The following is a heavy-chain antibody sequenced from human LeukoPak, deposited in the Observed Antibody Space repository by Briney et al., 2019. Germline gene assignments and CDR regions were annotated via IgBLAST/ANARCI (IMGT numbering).Heavy chain of an antibody. CDR2: IKQDGSEK. Sequence: RTGGSLRLSCAASGLTFSSYWMSWVRQAPGKGLEWVANIKQDGSEKYYVDSVKGRFTISRDNAKNSLYLQMNSLRAEDTAVYYCAKEGYYGSGRMRRAFDIWGQGTMVTVSS. V-gene: IGHV3-7*01. CDR3: AKEGYYGSGRMRRAFDI. J-gene: IGHJ3*02. CDR1: GLTFSSYW. D-gene: IGHD3-10*01.